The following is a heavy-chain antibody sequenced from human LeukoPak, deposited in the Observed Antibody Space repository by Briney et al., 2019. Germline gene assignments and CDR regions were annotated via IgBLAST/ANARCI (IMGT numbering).Heavy chain of an antibody. V-gene: IGHV3-7*01. Sequence: GGSLRLSCAASGFTFVTYWMSWVRQAPGKGLEWVADINQDGSEKYYVDSVKGRFTISRDNAKNSLYLQMNSLRAEDTAVYYCARDDYWGQGTLVTVSS. CDR2: INQDGSEK. J-gene: IGHJ4*02. CDR1: GFTFVTYW. CDR3: ARDDY.